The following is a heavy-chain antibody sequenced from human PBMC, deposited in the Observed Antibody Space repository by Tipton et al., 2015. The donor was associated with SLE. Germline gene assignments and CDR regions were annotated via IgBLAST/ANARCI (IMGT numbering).Heavy chain of an antibody. V-gene: IGHV4-38-2*01. CDR1: GYSISSGYY. J-gene: IGHJ4*02. D-gene: IGHD1-26*01. Sequence: TLSLTCAVSGYSISSGYYWGWIRQPPGKGLEWIGSIYHSGSTYYNPSLKSRVTISVDTSKNQFSLKLSSVTAADTAVYYCARLSGGSYGYWGQGTLLTVSS. CDR2: IYHSGST. CDR3: ARLSGGSYGY.